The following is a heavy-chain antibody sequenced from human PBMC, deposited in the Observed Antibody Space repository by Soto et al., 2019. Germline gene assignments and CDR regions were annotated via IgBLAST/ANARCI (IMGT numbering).Heavy chain of an antibody. V-gene: IGHV1-18*01. Sequence: ASVKVSCKASGYIFTSYGISWVRQAPGQGLEWMGWISGYNGKTTYAQNFQGRVTMTTDRSTSTAYMELRSLRSDDTALYYCTRDNRFSDYGGNHYVDYWGQGSLVTVSS. CDR2: ISGYNGKT. CDR1: GYIFTSYG. D-gene: IGHD4-17*01. CDR3: TRDNRFSDYGGNHYVDY. J-gene: IGHJ4*02.